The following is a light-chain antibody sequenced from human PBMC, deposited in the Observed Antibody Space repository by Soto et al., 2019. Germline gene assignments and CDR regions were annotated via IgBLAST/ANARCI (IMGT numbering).Light chain of an antibody. V-gene: IGKV3-20*01. CDR3: QQYGSSPCT. CDR1: QSVSSNY. CDR2: GAS. Sequence: EIVLSQSPGTLSLSPGERATLSCRASQSVSSNYLVWYQQKPGQAPRLLIYGASTRATGIPGRFSGSGSGTDFTLTINRLEPEEFAVYYCQQYGSSPCTFGQGTKLEIK. J-gene: IGKJ2*02.